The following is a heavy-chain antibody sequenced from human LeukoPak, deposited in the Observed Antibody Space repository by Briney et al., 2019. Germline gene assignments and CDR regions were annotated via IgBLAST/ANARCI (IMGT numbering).Heavy chain of an antibody. Sequence: PGGSLRLSCAASGFTFSAYSMNWVRQAPGKGLDWVSYISSRSFTIYYADSVKGRFTISRDNAKNSLYLEMNSLRDEDTAVYYCARDNWGYSGYDFDYWGQGTLVTVSS. D-gene: IGHD5-12*01. CDR2: ISSRSFTI. J-gene: IGHJ4*02. V-gene: IGHV3-48*02. CDR1: GFTFSAYS. CDR3: ARDNWGYSGYDFDY.